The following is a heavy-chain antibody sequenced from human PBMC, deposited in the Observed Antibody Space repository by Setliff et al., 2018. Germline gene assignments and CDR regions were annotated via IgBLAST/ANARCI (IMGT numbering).Heavy chain of an antibody. CDR3: AGTPARGTTWLSPFDY. CDR1: GGSVGGGSYY. Sequence: PSETLSLTCTVSGGSVGGGSYYWSWIRQPAGKGLEWIGLIQNTGNTNYNPSLQSRVTISMDTSKNQFSLKMTSVTAADTAMYYCAGTPARGTTWLSPFDYWGQGTQVTVSS. J-gene: IGHJ4*02. D-gene: IGHD5-12*01. V-gene: IGHV4-61*02. CDR2: IQNTGNT.